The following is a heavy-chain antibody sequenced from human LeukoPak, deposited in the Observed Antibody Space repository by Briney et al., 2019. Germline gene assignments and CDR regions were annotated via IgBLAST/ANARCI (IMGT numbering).Heavy chain of an antibody. CDR3: ARDSCLHWSPWFHP. CDR2: VSTSGSAR. D-gene: IGHD2-8*02. Sequence: GGSLRLSCAASGFTFSSYSMNWVRQAPGKGLEWVSYVSTSGSARYYADSVKGRFTISRDNAKNSLYLQMNSLRAEDTAVYYCARDSCLHWSPWFHPWGQGTLVTVSS. CDR1: GFTFSSYS. J-gene: IGHJ5*02. V-gene: IGHV3-48*01.